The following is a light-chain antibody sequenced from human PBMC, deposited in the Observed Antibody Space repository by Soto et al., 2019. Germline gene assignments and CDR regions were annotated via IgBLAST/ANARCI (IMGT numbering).Light chain of an antibody. CDR2: DTF. CDR1: QSINNC. V-gene: IGKV3-11*01. CDR3: QQCSNWPPIT. J-gene: IGKJ5*01. Sequence: EIVLTQSPATLSLSPGERATLSCRASQSINNCFAWYQQKPGQAPRLLIYDTFSRAPGIPARFSGCGSGTDFTLTISSLEPEDFAVYYCQQCSNWPPITFGQGTRLEIK.